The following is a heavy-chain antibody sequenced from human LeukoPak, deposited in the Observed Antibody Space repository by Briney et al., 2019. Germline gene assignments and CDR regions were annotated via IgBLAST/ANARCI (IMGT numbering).Heavy chain of an antibody. J-gene: IGHJ4*02. CDR2: ISYDGSNK. V-gene: IGHV3-30*18. CDR1: GFTFSSYG. CDR3: AKDIVGSSRD. Sequence: PGGSLRLSCAASGFTFSSYGMHWVRQAPGKGLEWVAVISYDGSNKYYADSVKGRFTISRDNSKNTLYLQMNSMRAEDTAAYYCAKDIVGSSRDWGQGTLVTVSS. D-gene: IGHD6-6*01.